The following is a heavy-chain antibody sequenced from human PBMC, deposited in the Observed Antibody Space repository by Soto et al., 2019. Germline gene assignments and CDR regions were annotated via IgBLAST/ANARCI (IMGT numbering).Heavy chain of an antibody. D-gene: IGHD6-19*01. J-gene: IGHJ4*02. CDR2: LYSGGAT. CDR1: GFTVSSHY. V-gene: IGHV3-53*01. Sequence: EVQLVESGGGLIQPGGSLRLSCAASGFTVSSHYMSWVRQAPGRGLEWVSFLYSGGATYYADSVKGRFTISRDNSKNTLYLQMNSLRAEETAVYYCARLTASVWGFDYWGQGTLVTVFS. CDR3: ARLTASVWGFDY.